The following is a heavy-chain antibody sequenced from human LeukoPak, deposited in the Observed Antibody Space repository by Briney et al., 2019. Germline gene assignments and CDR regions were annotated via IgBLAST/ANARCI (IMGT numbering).Heavy chain of an antibody. Sequence: PGGSLRLSCTPSGFTFNIYAMFWVRQAPGKGLEWVSLIWYEGSNNYYADSVKGRFTISRDNYKNTLYLQMNSPSAEDTAVYYCARARGWQPNYYYYMDVWGTGTTVTVSS. D-gene: IGHD2-15*01. CDR1: GFTFNIYA. V-gene: IGHV3-33*07. CDR3: ARARGWQPNYYYYMDV. CDR2: IWYEGSNN. J-gene: IGHJ6*03.